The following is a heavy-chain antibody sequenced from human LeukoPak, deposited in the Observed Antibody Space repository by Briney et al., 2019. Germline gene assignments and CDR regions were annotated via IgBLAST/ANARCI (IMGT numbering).Heavy chain of an antibody. CDR2: INPSGGST. CDR3: ARCCSGGSLSSAFDI. J-gene: IGHJ3*02. D-gene: IGHD2-15*01. CDR1: GYTFTSYY. V-gene: IGHV1-46*01. Sequence: ASVKVSCKASGYTFTSYYMHWVRQAPGQGLEWMGVINPSGGSTSYAQKFQGRVTMTRDTSTSAVYMELNSLRSEDTAAYYCARCCSGGSLSSAFDIWGQGTMVTVSS.